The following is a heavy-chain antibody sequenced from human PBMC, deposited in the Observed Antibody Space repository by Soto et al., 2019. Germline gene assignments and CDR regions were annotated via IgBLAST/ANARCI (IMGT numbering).Heavy chain of an antibody. D-gene: IGHD3-10*01. CDR1: GFTFSRFE. J-gene: IGHJ4*02. Sequence: GALRLSCTASGFTFSRFELHWVRQAPGKGLEWISYISSSGSTAYYASSVEGRFTISRDNANNSVYLQMDSLRAEDTALYYCTRAAWFPYLSFYWGQGAPVTVSS. CDR2: ISSSGSTA. CDR3: TRAAWFPYLSFY. V-gene: IGHV3-48*03.